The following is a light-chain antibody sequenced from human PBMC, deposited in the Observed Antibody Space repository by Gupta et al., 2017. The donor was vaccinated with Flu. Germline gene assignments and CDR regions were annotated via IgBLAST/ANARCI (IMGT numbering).Light chain of an antibody. Sequence: HSALTQPPSVSGSPGQSITISCSGTSSDVGRSDAVSWYQQHPDKAPKLIIFDVTNRPSGVSSRFSGSKSGNTASLTISGLEAEDETDYYCSSYTSGSTFYVFGTGTKVTVL. CDR2: DVT. CDR1: SSDVGRSDA. V-gene: IGLV2-14*01. CDR3: SSYTSGSTFYV. J-gene: IGLJ1*01.